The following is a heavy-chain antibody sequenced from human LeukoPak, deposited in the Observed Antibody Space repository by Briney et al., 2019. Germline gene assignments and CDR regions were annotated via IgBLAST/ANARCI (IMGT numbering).Heavy chain of an antibody. CDR2: ISYDGSNK. V-gene: IGHV3-30*18. D-gene: IGHD1-26*01. CDR3: SKARIVGPPTPLRF. CDR1: GFTLSSYG. Sequence: GGSLRLSCAVSGFTLSSYGMHWVRQAPGKGLEWVAVISYDGSNKYYADSVKGRFTISRDNSKNTLYLQMNSLRAEDTAVYYCSKARIVGPPTPLRFWGQGTLVTVSS. J-gene: IGHJ4*02.